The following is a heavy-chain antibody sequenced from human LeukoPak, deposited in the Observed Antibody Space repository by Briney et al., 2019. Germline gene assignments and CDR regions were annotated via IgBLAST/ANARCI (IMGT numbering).Heavy chain of an antibody. CDR2: ISRSGSNK. V-gene: IGHV3-11*01. Sequence: GGSLRLSCAASGFTFSDYNMRWIRQASGKGLEWVSSISRSGSNKYYADSVKGRFTISRDNAKNSLLLQMNSLRAEDTAVYYCARVLRYCSGGNCYSGGLGYMDVWGKGTTVTISS. J-gene: IGHJ6*03. CDR1: GFTFSDYN. CDR3: ARVLRYCSGGNCYSGGLGYMDV. D-gene: IGHD2-15*01.